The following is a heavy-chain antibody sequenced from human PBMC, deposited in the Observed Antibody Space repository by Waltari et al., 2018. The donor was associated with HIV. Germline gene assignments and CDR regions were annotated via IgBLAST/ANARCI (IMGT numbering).Heavy chain of an antibody. V-gene: IGHV1-2*02. CDR3: ASNGGNSFDY. D-gene: IGHD2-21*02. CDR2: INPNSGGT. CDR1: GYTFTGYY. Sequence: QVQLVQSGAEVKKPGASVKVYCKTSGYTFTGYYLHWGRQAPGQGLEWRGWINPNSGGTKFAQKFKGRVTMTRDTTISTAYMELSRLRSDDTAVYYCASNGGNSFDYWGQGTLVIVSS. J-gene: IGHJ4*02.